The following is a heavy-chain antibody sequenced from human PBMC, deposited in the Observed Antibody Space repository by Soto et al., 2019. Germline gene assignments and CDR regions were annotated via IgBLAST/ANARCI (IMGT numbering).Heavy chain of an antibody. D-gene: IGHD3-3*01. J-gene: IGHJ4*02. CDR1: GFTFSSYG. Sequence: QVQLVKSGGGVVQPGRSLRLSCAASGFTFSSYGMHWVRQAPGKGLEWVAVISYDGSNKYYADSVKGRFTISRDNSKNTLYLQMNSLRAEDTAVYYCAKEPPGSMEWLTYYFDYWGQGTLVTVSS. CDR3: AKEPPGSMEWLTYYFDY. CDR2: ISYDGSNK. V-gene: IGHV3-30*18.